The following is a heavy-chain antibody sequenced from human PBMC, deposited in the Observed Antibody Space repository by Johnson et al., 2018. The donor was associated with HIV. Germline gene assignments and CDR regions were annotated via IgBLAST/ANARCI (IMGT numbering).Heavy chain of an antibody. CDR2: ISYDGSNK. V-gene: IGHV3-30*04. Sequence: QVQLVESGGGVVQPGRSLRLSCAASGFTFSSYALHWVRQAPGKGLEWVTVISYDGSNKYYTDSVKGRFTISRDNSKNTLYLQMNSLRAEDTVVYYCARDRGWELLLGAFDIWGQGTMVIVS. CDR1: GFTFSSYA. CDR3: ARDRGWELLLGAFDI. D-gene: IGHD1-26*01. J-gene: IGHJ3*02.